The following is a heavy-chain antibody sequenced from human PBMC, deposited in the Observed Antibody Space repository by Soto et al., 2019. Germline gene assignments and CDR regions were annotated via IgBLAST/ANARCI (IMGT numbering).Heavy chain of an antibody. V-gene: IGHV4-34*01. CDR1: GGSFSGYY. CDR3: ARGQGYSDGVDV. Sequence: SETLSLTCAVYGGSFSGYYWSWIRQPPGKGLEWIGEINHSGSANYNPSLKSRVTISVDTSKNQFSLKLSSVTAADTAVYYCARGQGYSDGVDVWGQGTTVTVSS. CDR2: INHSGSA. J-gene: IGHJ6*02. D-gene: IGHD5-18*01.